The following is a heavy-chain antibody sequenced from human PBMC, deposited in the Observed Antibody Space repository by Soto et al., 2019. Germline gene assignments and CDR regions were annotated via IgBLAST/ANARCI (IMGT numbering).Heavy chain of an antibody. J-gene: IGHJ3*02. CDR3: ARSALGYDYVRQTWREVGDSFDI. CDR2: LIHGGST. D-gene: IGHD3-16*01. V-gene: IGHV4-34*12. CDR1: GASLGGFH. Sequence: PSETLSLTCAIYGASLGGFHWTWLRQAPGKGLEWIGELIHGGSTNYNPSLKGRVSFSLDTSKNQFSLHLRSVTAADTAVYYCARSALGYDYVRQTWREVGDSFDIWGRGTLVTVSS.